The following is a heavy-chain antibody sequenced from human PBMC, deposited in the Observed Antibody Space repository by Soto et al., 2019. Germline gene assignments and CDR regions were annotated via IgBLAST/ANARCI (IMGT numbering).Heavy chain of an antibody. V-gene: IGHV4-39*07. Sequence: SETLSLTCTVSGGSISSDSYYWGWIRQSPEKGLEWIGDIFYSGSTYYNPTLKSRLTISADTSKSQFSLKLTSVTAADTAVYYCARDIGYCISTSCHPYYGMDVWGQGTTVTVSS. J-gene: IGHJ6*02. CDR2: IFYSGST. D-gene: IGHD2-2*01. CDR1: GGSISSDSYY. CDR3: ARDIGYCISTSCHPYYGMDV.